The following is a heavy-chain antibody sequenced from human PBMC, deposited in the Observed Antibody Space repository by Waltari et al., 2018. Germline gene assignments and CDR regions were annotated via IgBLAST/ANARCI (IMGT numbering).Heavy chain of an antibody. CDR3: ARSVDTAMAD. CDR1: GYSISSGYY. CDR2: IYHSGST. V-gene: IGHV4-38-2*01. Sequence: QVQLQESGPGLVKPSETLSLTCAVSGYSISSGYYWGWIRQPPGKGLEWIGSIYHSGSTYYNPSLKSRVTISVDTSKNQFSLKLSSVTAADTAVYYCARSVDTAMADWGQGTLVTVSS. D-gene: IGHD5-18*01. J-gene: IGHJ4*02.